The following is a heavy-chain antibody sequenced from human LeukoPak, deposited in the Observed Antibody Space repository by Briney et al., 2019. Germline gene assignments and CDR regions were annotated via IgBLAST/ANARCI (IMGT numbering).Heavy chain of an antibody. CDR3: ARGDSSGHPAFDY. CDR2: IYYSGST. J-gene: IGHJ4*02. V-gene: IGHV4-39*07. CDR1: GGSISSSSYY. D-gene: IGHD3-22*01. Sequence: SETLSLTCTVSGGSISSSSYYWGWIRQPPGKGLEWIGSIYYSGSTYYNPSLKSRVTISVDTSKNQFSLKLTSVTAADTAVYYCARGDSSGHPAFDYWGQGTLVTVSS.